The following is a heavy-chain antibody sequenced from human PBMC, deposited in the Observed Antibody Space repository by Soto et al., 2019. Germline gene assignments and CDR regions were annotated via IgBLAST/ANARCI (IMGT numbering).Heavy chain of an antibody. V-gene: IGHV4-30-2*01. D-gene: IGHD2-2*01. CDR1: GGPFRSGSYS. J-gene: IGHJ5*02. CDR3: ARGSSPSARLNWLDP. CDR2: IYHTGIT. Sequence: PSETLSLTCAVSGGPFRSGSYSWSWIRQPPGKGLEWIGYIYHTGITDYNPSLKSRVTMSVDRSKNQFSLKLTSVTAADTAVYYCARGSSPSARLNWLDPWRQGTLVTVSS.